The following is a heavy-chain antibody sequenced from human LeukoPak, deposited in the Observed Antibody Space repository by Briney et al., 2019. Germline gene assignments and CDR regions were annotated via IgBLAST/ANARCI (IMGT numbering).Heavy chain of an antibody. CDR1: GGSISSSSYY. Sequence: SETLSLTCTVSGGSISSSSYYWSWIRQPAGEGLEWIGRIYSSGSTSYNPSLQSRVTISVDKSKNQFSLKLTSVTAADTAVYYCARDAYSRSYYWFDPWGQGTLVTVSS. J-gene: IGHJ5*02. D-gene: IGHD6-13*01. CDR2: IYSSGST. V-gene: IGHV4-61*02. CDR3: ARDAYSRSYYWFDP.